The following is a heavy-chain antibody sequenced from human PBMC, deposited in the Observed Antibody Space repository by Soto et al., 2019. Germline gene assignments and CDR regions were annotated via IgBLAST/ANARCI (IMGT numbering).Heavy chain of an antibody. D-gene: IGHD2-15*01. V-gene: IGHV3-15*01. CDR3: AVVVVSATPGAVDI. Sequence: PGGSLRLSCAASGFTLSNAWMSWVRQAPGKGLEWVGRIKSKTDGGTTDYAAPAKGRFTISRDNAKNSLYLQMNSLRAEDTAVYYCAVVVVSATPGAVDIWGQGTMVTVSS. CDR1: GFTLSNAW. J-gene: IGHJ3*02. CDR2: IKSKTDGGTT.